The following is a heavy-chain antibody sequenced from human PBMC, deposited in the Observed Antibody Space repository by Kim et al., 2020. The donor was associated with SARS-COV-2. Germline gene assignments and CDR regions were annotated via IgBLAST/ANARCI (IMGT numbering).Heavy chain of an antibody. D-gene: IGHD3-10*01. CDR1: GGSISSYY. Sequence: SETLSLTCTVSGGSISSYYWSWIRQPPGKGLEWIGYIYYSGSTNYNPSLKSRVPISVYTSKNQFSLKLSSVTAADTAVYYCARHERPIAWFGELMGWFDPWRQGTLVPVSS. J-gene: IGHJ5*02. V-gene: IGHV4-59*08. CDR2: IYYSGST. CDR3: ARHERPIAWFGELMGWFDP.